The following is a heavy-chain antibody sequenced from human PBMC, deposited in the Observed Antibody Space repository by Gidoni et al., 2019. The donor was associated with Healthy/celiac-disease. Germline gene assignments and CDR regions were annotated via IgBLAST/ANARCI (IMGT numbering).Heavy chain of an antibody. D-gene: IGHD6-19*01. CDR2: ISYDGSNK. J-gene: IGHJ4*02. Sequence: QVQLVESGGGVVQPGRSLRLSCAASGFTFSTYGMHWVRQAPGKGLEWVAVISYDGSNKYYADSVKGRFTISRDNSKNTLYLQMNSLRAEDTAVYYCAKEHDISGYSTDYWGQGTLVTVSS. CDR3: AKEHDISGYSTDY. V-gene: IGHV3-30*18. CDR1: GFTFSTYG.